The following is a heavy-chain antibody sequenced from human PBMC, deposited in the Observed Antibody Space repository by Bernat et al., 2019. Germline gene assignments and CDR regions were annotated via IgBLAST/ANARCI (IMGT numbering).Heavy chain of an antibody. D-gene: IGHD3-10*01. CDR2: INPYTAGT. CDR1: GYTFTGYY. CDR3: VYYCARSSGRGLDI. Sequence: QVQLVQSGAEVKKPGASVKVSCKASGYTFTGYYIHWVRQAPGQGLEWMGWINPYTAGTSYAHKFQGRVTMTTDTSNSTAYMELSRLRSDDTADEDAVYYCARSSGRGLDIWGQGTMVTVSS. V-gene: IGHV1-2*07. J-gene: IGHJ3*02.